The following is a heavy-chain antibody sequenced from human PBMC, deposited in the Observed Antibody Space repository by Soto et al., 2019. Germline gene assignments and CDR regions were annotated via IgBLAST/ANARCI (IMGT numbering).Heavy chain of an antibody. Sequence: XETLSLTCTVAGAPITINYWSWIRQAPGKGLEWIGYIYYSGSTTYNPSLKSRVTMSADTSKDQLSLKLNSVTAADTAVYYCARDAGGPYDPWGPGILVTVSS. J-gene: IGHJ5*01. CDR1: GAPITINY. CDR3: ARDAGGPYDP. CDR2: IYYSGST. D-gene: IGHD2-15*01. V-gene: IGHV4-59*01.